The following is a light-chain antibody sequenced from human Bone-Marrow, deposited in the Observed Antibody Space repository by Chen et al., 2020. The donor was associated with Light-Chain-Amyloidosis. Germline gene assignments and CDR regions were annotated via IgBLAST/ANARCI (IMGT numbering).Light chain of an antibody. CDR3: NSRDSSGNHLGV. J-gene: IGLJ2*01. CDR2: GKN. Sequence: SSELTQDPAVSVALGQTVRITCQGDSLRSYYASWYQQKPGQAPVLVIYGKNNRPSGIPDRFSGSSSGNTASLSITGAQSEDEPDYYCNSRDSSGNHLGVFGGGTKLTVL. V-gene: IGLV3-19*01. CDR1: SLRSYY.